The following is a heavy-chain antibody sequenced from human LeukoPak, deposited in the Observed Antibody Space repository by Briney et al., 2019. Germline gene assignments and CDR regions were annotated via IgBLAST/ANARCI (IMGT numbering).Heavy chain of an antibody. D-gene: IGHD5-24*01. CDR3: ARDSRDGYSHDAFDI. CDR2: INHSGST. Sequence: SETLSLTCAVYGGSFSGYYWSWIRQPPGKGLEWIGEINHSGSTNYNPSLKSRVTISVDTSKNQFSLKLSSVTAADTAVYYCARDSRDGYSHDAFDIWGQGSMVIVSS. V-gene: IGHV4-34*01. J-gene: IGHJ3*02. CDR1: GGSFSGYY.